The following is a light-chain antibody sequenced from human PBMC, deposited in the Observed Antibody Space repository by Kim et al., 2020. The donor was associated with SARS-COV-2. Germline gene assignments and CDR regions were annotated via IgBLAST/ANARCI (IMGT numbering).Light chain of an antibody. CDR1: ISYA. V-gene: IGKV1-NL1*01. CDR2: AAS. J-gene: IGKJ2*01. Sequence: ISYALAWYQQKPGTAPKVLVYAASKLQTGVPSRFSGSGSGTDYTLSISSLQPEDFATYYCQQYYNAPYSFGQGTKVDIK. CDR3: QQYYNAPYS.